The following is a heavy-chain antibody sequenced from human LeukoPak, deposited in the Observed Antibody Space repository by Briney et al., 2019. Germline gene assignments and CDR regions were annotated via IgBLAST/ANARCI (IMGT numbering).Heavy chain of an antibody. J-gene: IGHJ4*02. CDR1: GFTFNIYG. Sequence: GGSLRLSCAASGFTFNIYGMSWVRQAPGKGLEWVSGINWNGGSTGYADSVKGRFTISRDNAKNSLYLQMNSLRAEDTALYYCARDRGGLELAFDYWGQGTLVTVSS. D-gene: IGHD1-7*01. CDR2: INWNGGST. CDR3: ARDRGGLELAFDY. V-gene: IGHV3-20*04.